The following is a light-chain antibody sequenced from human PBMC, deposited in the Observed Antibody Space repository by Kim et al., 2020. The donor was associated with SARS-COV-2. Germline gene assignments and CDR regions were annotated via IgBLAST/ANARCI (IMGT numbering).Light chain of an antibody. CDR2: GAS. Sequence: TLDECVTISCRSCQCFSYRYLSGHHGTPGEAHSLDFYGASARATGFPDRFSGSGSETDFPLNISRLGPEDCAVYYCQQYGRSHRTFGQGTKVDIK. CDR3: QQYGRSHRT. CDR1: QCFSYRY. V-gene: IGKV3-20*01. J-gene: IGKJ1*01.